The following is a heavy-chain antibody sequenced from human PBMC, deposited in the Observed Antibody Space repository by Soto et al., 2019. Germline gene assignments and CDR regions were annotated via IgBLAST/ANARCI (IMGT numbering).Heavy chain of an antibody. V-gene: IGHV3-7*03. CDR1: GFSFSTYW. Sequence: EVLLVESGGGLVQPGGSLRLSCAASGFSFSTYWMSWVRQVPGTGLEWVANIKADGSETYYVDSVRGRFTISRDNAKTSLFSQLNSLRAEDTAVYYCAKGGHIDFCGQGTLVNVSS. J-gene: IGHJ4*02. CDR2: IKADGSET. D-gene: IGHD3-16*01. CDR3: AKGGHIDF.